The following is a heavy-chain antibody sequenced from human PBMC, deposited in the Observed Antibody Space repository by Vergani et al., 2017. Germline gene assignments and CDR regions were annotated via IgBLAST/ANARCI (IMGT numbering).Heavy chain of an antibody. CDR2: IYYSGST. D-gene: IGHD3-22*01. CDR1: GGSISSYY. V-gene: IGHV4-59*01. Sequence: QVQLQESGPGLVKPSETLSLTCTVSGGSISSYYWSWIRQPPGKGLEWIGYIYYSGSTNYNPSLKSRVTISVDTSKNQFSLKLSPVTAADAAVYYCAGEGSGYYSGGGQGTLVTVSS. J-gene: IGHJ4*02. CDR3: AGEGSGYYSG.